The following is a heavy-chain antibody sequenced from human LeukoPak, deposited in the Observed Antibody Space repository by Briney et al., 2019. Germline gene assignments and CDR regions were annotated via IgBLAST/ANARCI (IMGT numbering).Heavy chain of an antibody. J-gene: IGHJ6*02. CDR3: ARDILGRSNGGSNYFGMEV. Sequence: ASVKVSCKASGYTFTDYYMHWVRQAPGQGLEWMGCINLYSGGAHYAQKFQDWLSMTRDTSINTAYMELSSLRSDDTAEYYCARDILGRSNGGSNYFGMEVWGQGTTVTVSS. D-gene: IGHD2-15*01. V-gene: IGHV1-2*04. CDR2: INLYSGGA. CDR1: GYTFTDYY.